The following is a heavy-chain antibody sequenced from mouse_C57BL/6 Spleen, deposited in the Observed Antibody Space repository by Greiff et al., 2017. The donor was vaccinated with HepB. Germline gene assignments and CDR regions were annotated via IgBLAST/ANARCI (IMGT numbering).Heavy chain of an antibody. V-gene: IGHV1-52*01. D-gene: IGHD1-3*01. CDR1: GYTFTSYW. CDR2: IDPSDSDT. CDR3: DRGDHDLSSCSMGL. Sequence: VQLQQPGAELVRPGSSVKLSCKASGYTFTSYWMHWVKQRPIQGLEWIGNIDPSDSDTHYNQKFKDKATLTVDKSSSTAYMQHSGLTAEDSAVYYCDRGDHDLSSCSMGLWGTGTPATVSP. J-gene: IGHJ1*03.